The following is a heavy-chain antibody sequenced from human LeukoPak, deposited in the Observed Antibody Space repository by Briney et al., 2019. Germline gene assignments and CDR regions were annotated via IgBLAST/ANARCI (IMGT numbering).Heavy chain of an antibody. CDR3: ARDHKRRELSGSYLFDY. J-gene: IGHJ4*02. CDR2: ISSSSSYI. V-gene: IGHV3-21*01. Sequence: PGGSLRLSCAASGFTFSSYSMNWVRQAPGKGLEWVSSISSSSSYIYYADSVKGRFTISRDNAKNSLYLQMNSLRAEDTAVYYCARDHKRRELSGSYLFDYWGQGTLVTVSS. CDR1: GFTFSSYS. D-gene: IGHD1-26*01.